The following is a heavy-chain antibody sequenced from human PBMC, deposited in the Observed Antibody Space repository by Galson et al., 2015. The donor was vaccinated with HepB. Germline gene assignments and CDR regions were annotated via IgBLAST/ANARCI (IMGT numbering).Heavy chain of an antibody. CDR2: VYTSGST. J-gene: IGHJ6*03. D-gene: IGHD6-6*01. CDR3: ARAVNRDEYSTSSWNYYSFYYIDV. CDR1: GGSITSGSYY. Sequence: TLSLTYSVSGGSITSGSYYWSWVRQPTGKGLEWIGHVYTSGSTNHNPSLKSRVTISVDKSKNQFSLKMTSVTAADTAMYYCARAVNRDEYSTSSWNYYSFYYIDVWGKGTTVTVSS. V-gene: IGHV4-61*09.